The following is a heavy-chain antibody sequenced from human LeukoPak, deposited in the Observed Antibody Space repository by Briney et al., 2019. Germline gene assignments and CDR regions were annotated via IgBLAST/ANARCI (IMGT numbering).Heavy chain of an antibody. CDR2: ISGSGGST. D-gene: IGHD2-2*01. V-gene: IGHV3-23*01. CDR1: GFTFSSYG. Sequence: GGSLRLSCAASGFTFSSYGMSWVRQAPGKGLEWVSAISGSGGSTYYADSVKGRFTISRDNSKNTLYLQMNSLRAEDTAVYYCAKDGVRDYYYYYMDVWGKGTTVTISS. CDR3: AKDGVRDYYYYYMDV. J-gene: IGHJ6*03.